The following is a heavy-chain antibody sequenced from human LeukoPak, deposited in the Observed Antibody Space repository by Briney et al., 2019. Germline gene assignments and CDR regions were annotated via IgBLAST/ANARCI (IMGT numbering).Heavy chain of an antibody. CDR2: IYYSGST. J-gene: IGHJ4*02. D-gene: IGHD3-22*01. CDR3: ARHRGSGYPYFDY. V-gene: IGHV4-59*01. Sequence: PSETLSLTCTVSGGSINTYYWSWIRQPPGKGLEWIGYIYYSGSTNYNPSLKSRATISVDTSKNQFSLKLSSLTAADTAVYYCARHRGSGYPYFDYWGQGTLVTVSS. CDR1: GGSINTYY.